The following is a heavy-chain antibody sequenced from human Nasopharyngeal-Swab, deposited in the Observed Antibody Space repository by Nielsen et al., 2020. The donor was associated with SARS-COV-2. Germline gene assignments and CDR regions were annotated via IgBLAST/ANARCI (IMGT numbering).Heavy chain of an antibody. CDR3: ARTEHGGSYYYGMDV. CDR2: ISDSSSII. J-gene: IGHJ6*02. V-gene: IGHV3-48*04. Sequence: QAAGVALEWVSYISDSSSIIYYTNSVKGRFTVSRDNAKNSLYLQMNSLRAEDTAVYYCARTEHGGSYYYGMDVWGQGTTVTVSS. D-gene: IGHD1/OR15-1a*01.